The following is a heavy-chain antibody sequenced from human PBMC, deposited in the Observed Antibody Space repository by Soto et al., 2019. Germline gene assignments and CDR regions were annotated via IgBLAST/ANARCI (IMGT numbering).Heavy chain of an antibody. CDR3: ALVGSTDAFDI. CDR2: ISPYSGDT. Sequence: QVQLVQSGGEVKKPGASVKISCKASGYTLPNYGITWVRQAPGQGLELMGWISPYSGDTNYAQKLQGRVTMTTDTSTSTAYMELRSLRSDDTAVYYCALVGSTDAFDIWGQGTMVTVSS. D-gene: IGHD1-26*01. V-gene: IGHV1-18*01. J-gene: IGHJ3*02. CDR1: GYTLPNYG.